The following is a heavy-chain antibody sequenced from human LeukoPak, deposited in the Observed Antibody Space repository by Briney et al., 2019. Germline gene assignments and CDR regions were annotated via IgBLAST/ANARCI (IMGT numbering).Heavy chain of an antibody. CDR1: GFTFRDYH. Sequence: PGGSLRLSCAASGFTFRDYHMNWVRQAPGKGLEWVSSISSSSSYIYYADSVKGRFTISRDNAKNSLYLQMNSLRAEDTAVFYCATNDYGASDYWGQGTLVTVSS. CDR2: ISSSSSYI. V-gene: IGHV3-21*01. CDR3: ATNDYGASDY. D-gene: IGHD4-17*01. J-gene: IGHJ4*02.